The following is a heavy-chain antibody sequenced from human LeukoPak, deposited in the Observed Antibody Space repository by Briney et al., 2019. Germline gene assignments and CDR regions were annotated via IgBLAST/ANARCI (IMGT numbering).Heavy chain of an antibody. CDR1: GGTFSSYA. V-gene: IGHV1-69*04. D-gene: IGHD6-6*01. Sequence: GASVKVSCKASGGTFSSYAISWVRQAPGQGLEWMGRIIPILGIANYAQKFQGRVTITADKSTSTAYMELSSLRSEDTAVYYCARDLGWSSSHWGQGTLVTVSS. J-gene: IGHJ4*02. CDR3: ARDLGWSSSH. CDR2: IIPILGIA.